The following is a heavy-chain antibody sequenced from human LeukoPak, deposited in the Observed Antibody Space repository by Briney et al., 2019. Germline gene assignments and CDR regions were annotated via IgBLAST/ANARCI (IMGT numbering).Heavy chain of an antibody. D-gene: IGHD1-26*01. CDR1: GGSISSSSYY. CDR3: ARDRGRKRPFDY. CDR2: IYYSGST. V-gene: IGHV4-39*07. Sequence: SETLSLTCTVSGGSISSSSYYWGWIRQPPGKGLEWIGSIYYSGSTYYNPSLKSRVTISVDTSKNQFSLKLSSVTAADTAVYYCARDRGRKRPFDYWGQGTLDTVSS. J-gene: IGHJ4*02.